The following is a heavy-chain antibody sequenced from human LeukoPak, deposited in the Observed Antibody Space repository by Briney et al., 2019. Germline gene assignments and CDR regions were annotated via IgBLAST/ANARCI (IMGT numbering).Heavy chain of an antibody. D-gene: IGHD1-26*01. J-gene: IGHJ6*03. CDR1: EFTFGEYA. CDR2: ISGPGTST. Sequence: PGGSLRLSCAASEFTFGEYALSWVRQTPVKGLEWVSTISGPGTSTYYADSVKGRFTISRDNSKNTLYLQLNSLRVEDTAVYYCAKNRGAGSHYYYHMNVWGKGTTVTVSS. V-gene: IGHV3-23*01. CDR3: AKNRGAGSHYYYHMNV.